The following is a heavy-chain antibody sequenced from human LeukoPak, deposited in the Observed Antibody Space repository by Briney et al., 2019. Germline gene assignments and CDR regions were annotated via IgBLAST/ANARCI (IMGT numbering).Heavy chain of an antibody. CDR3: ARVSYEDYYLFDY. V-gene: IGHV4-31*03. Sequence: SQTLSLTCTVSGGSISSGGYYWSWIRQHPGKGLEWIGYIYYSGSTYYNPSLKSRVTISIDTSKNQFSLKLSSVTAADTAVYYCARVSYEDYYLFDYWGQGTLVTVSS. J-gene: IGHJ4*02. CDR1: GGSISSGGYY. CDR2: IYYSGST. D-gene: IGHD3-22*01.